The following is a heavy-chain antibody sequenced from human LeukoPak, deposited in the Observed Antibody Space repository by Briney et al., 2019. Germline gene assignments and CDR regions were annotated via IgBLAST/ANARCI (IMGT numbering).Heavy chain of an antibody. D-gene: IGHD3-10*01. CDR2: ISSSGSTI. CDR3: ARGPVRLYNWFGP. Sequence: GGSLRLSCAASGFTFSSYSMNWVRQAPGKGLEWVSYISSSGSTIYYADSVKGRFTISRDNTKNSLDLQMNSLRAEDTAVYYCARGPVRLYNWFGPWGQGTLVTVSS. J-gene: IGHJ5*02. CDR1: GFTFSSYS. V-gene: IGHV3-48*04.